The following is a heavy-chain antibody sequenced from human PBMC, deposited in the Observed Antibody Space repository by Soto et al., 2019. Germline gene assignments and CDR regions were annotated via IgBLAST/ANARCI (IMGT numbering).Heavy chain of an antibody. CDR1: GFAFSDYY. Sequence: GGSLRLSCAASGFAFSDYYMSWIRQAPGKGLEWVSAISDENYASSVKGRFTISRDNSKNTLYLQMNSLRAEDTAVYYCAKDLKWLTDYYYGMDVWGQGATVTVSS. CDR3: AKDLKWLTDYYYGMDV. D-gene: IGHD5-12*01. V-gene: IGHV3-66*02. J-gene: IGHJ6*02. CDR2: ISDE.